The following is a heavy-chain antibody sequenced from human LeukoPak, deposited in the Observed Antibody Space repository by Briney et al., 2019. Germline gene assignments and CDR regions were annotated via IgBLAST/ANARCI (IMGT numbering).Heavy chain of an antibody. CDR2: ISYDGSNK. Sequence: PGRSLRLSCAASGFTFSSYAMHWVRQAPGKGLEWVAVISYDGSNKYYADSVKGRFTISRDNARTSLYLQMNSLRAEDTAVYYCARGHYGLDVWGQGTTVTVSS. J-gene: IGHJ6*02. CDR1: GFTFSSYA. V-gene: IGHV3-30-3*01. CDR3: ARGHYGLDV.